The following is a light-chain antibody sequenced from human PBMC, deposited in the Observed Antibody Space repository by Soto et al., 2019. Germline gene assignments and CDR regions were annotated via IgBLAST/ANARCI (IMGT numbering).Light chain of an antibody. CDR2: EVT. CDR1: SSDVGGYNY. CDR3: SSYTSSSAYV. J-gene: IGLJ1*01. Sequence: QSALTQPASVSGSPGQSITISCTGTSSDVGGYNYVSWYQQHPGKAPKLMIYEVTNRPSGVSNHFSGSRSGNTASLTISGLQAEDEADYYCSSYTSSSAYVLGTGTKLTVL. V-gene: IGLV2-14*01.